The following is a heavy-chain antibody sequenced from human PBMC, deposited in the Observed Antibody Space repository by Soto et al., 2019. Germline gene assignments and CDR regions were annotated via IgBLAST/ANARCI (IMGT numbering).Heavy chain of an antibody. V-gene: IGHV1-3*01. J-gene: IGHJ3*02. CDR1: GYTFSNFV. CDR2: INAGTGDT. Sequence: QVPLVQSGAEVKEPGASVKVSCKASGYTFSNFVMHWVRQAPGQSLEWMGWINAGTGDTKVSQKFQDRVTMTRDTSATTAYMELSSLRSEDTAVYYCARGKVWSPFQTHDASDMWGQGTMVTVSS. D-gene: IGHD3-3*01. CDR3: ARGKVWSPFQTHDASDM.